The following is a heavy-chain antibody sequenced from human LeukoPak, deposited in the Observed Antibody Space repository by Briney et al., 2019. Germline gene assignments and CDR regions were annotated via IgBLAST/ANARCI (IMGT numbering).Heavy chain of an antibody. CDR3: ARETGTVS. Sequence: PSETLSLTCTVSGDSISTGSHYWGWIRQPPGKGPEWIGSIYFSGSTYYNPSLKSRVTISVNTSKNQFSLNLSSVTAADTAVYYCARETGTVSWGQGTLVTVSS. V-gene: IGHV4-39*01. CDR1: GDSISTGSHY. J-gene: IGHJ5*02. D-gene: IGHD3-9*01. CDR2: IYFSGST.